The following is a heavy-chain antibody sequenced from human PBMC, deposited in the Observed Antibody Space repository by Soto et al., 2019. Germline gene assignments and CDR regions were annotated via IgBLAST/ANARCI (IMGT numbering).Heavy chain of an antibody. CDR3: ARDYYDSSGYDY. J-gene: IGHJ4*02. CDR1: GYTFTSYG. V-gene: IGHV1-18*04. Sequence: ASVQVSCKASGYTFTSYGICWVRQAPGQGPEWMGWISAYNGNTNYAQKIQRRDTMNTDTSTSTAYMELRSLRADDTAVYYCARDYYDSSGYDYWGQGIMVTVYS. D-gene: IGHD3-22*01. CDR2: ISAYNGNT.